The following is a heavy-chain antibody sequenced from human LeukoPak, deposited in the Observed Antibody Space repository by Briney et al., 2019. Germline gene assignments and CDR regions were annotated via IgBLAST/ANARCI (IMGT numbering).Heavy chain of an antibody. CDR1: GGSISSSSYY. D-gene: IGHD3-10*01. CDR2: IYYSGST. CDR3: ARVFKRVVGY. V-gene: IGHV4-39*01. Sequence: SETLSLTCTVSGGSISSSSYYWGWIRQPPGKGLEWIGSIYYSGSTYYNPSLKSRVTISVDTSKNQFSLKLSSVTAADTAVYYCARVFKRVVGYWGQGTLVTVSS. J-gene: IGHJ4*02.